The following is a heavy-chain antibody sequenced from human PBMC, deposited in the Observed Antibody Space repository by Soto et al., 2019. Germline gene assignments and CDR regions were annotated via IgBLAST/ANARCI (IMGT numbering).Heavy chain of an antibody. V-gene: IGHV4-4*07. D-gene: IGHD2-2*01. CDR1: GGSISSYY. J-gene: IGHJ4*02. CDR3: ARGVGYCSSTSCRGLRNDY. CDR2: IYTSGST. Sequence: SETLSLTCTVSGGSISSYYWSWIRQPAGKGLEWIGRIYTSGSTNYNPSLKSRVTMSVDTSKNQFSLKLSSVTAADTAVYYCARGVGYCSSTSCRGLRNDYWGQGTLVTVSS.